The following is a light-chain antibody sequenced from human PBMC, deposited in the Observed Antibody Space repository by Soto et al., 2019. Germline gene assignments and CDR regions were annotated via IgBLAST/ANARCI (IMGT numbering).Light chain of an antibody. J-gene: IGKJ4*01. V-gene: IGKV1-12*01. CDR2: SAS. CDR3: QPANSFPRT. CDR1: KGFSTW. Sequence: DIQMTQSPSSVSASVGDRVTINCRASKGFSTWLAWYRRKPGRAPELLIYSASSLHSGVPSRFSGSGSGTDFTLTISSLQPEDFATYYCQPANSFPRTFGGGTEVEIK.